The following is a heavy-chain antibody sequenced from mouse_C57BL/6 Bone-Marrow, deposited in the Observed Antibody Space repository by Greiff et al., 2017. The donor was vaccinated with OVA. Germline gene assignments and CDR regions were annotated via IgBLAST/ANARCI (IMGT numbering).Heavy chain of an antibody. CDR3: ARRSIYSNSDY. CDR2: ISGGGGNT. CDR1: GFTFSSYT. V-gene: IGHV5-9*01. D-gene: IGHD2-5*01. Sequence: EVQRVESGGGLVKPGGSLKLSCAASGFTFSSYTMSWVRQTPEKRLEWVATISGGGGNTYYPDSVKGRFTIARDNAKNTLYLQMSSLRSEDTALYYCARRSIYSNSDYWGKGTTLTVSS. J-gene: IGHJ2*01.